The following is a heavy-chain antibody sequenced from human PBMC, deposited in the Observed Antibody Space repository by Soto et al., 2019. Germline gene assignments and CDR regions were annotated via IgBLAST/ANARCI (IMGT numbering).Heavy chain of an antibody. CDR2: ISWNSGSI. V-gene: IGHV3-9*01. D-gene: IGHD6-13*01. Sequence: EVQLVESGGGLVQPGRSLRLSCAASGFTFDDYAMHWVRQAPGKGLEWVSGISWNSGSIGYADSVKGRFTISRDNDKNSLYLQMNSLRAEDTALYYCAKSSSSSWYTEMFDYWGQGTLVTVSS. CDR3: AKSSSSSWYTEMFDY. J-gene: IGHJ4*02. CDR1: GFTFDDYA.